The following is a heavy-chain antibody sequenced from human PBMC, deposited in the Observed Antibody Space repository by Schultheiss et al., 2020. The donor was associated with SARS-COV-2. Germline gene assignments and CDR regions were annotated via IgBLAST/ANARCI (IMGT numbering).Heavy chain of an antibody. CDR3: ARVGAGEPDYYDSSGPIGYYYYGMDV. CDR2: IYYSGST. V-gene: IGHV4-61*01. J-gene: IGHJ6*02. Sequence: GSLRLSCTVSGGSVSSGSYYWSWIRQPPGKGLEWIGYIYYSGSTNYNPSLKSRVTISVDTSKNQFSLKLSSVTAADTAVYYYARVGAGEPDYYDSSGPIGYYYYGMDVWGQGTTVTVSS. CDR1: GGSVSSGSYY. D-gene: IGHD3-22*01.